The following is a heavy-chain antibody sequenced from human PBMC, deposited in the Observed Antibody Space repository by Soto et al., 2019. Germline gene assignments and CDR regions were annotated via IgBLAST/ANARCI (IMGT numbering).Heavy chain of an antibody. D-gene: IGHD3-3*01. CDR2: VYYTGNT. CDR3: ARLGVTNWFDP. V-gene: IGHV4-39*01. Sequence: LEAQSLTCPFSAGSFSNSTNYFCCLRQPPGQALEFIGQVYYTGNTYYDPSLKSRVTVSVDTSKNQFSLKLTSVTAACTALYYCARLGVTNWFDPWGQGTLVTVSA. CDR1: AGSFSNSTNY. J-gene: IGHJ5*01.